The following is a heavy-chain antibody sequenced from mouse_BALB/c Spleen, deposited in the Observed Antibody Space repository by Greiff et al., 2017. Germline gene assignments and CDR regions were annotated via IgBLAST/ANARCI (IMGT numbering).Heavy chain of an antibody. CDR1: GYTFSSYW. CDR3: ARPGITTGAWFAY. D-gene: IGHD2-4*01. J-gene: IGHJ3*01. Sequence: QVQLQQSGAELMKPGASVKISCKATGYTFSSYWIEWVKQRPGHGLEWIGEILPGSGSTNYNEKFKGKATFTADTSSNTAYMQLSSLTSEDSAVYYCARPGITTGAWFAYWGQGTLVTVSA. CDR2: ILPGSGST. V-gene: IGHV1-9*01.